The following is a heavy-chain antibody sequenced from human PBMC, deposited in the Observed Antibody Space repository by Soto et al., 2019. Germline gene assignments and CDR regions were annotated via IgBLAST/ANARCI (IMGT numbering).Heavy chain of an antibody. D-gene: IGHD1-1*01. V-gene: IGHV4-39*01. J-gene: IGHJ4*02. CDR1: GGSSSSPSYY. Sequence: PSETLSLTCSVSGGSSSSPSYYWGWIRQPPGKGLEWIGRIYYSANTYYNPSLKSRVTIFVDTSRNQFSLKVNSVTAADKAVYFWAGRPSITTFRRDYWGQGTLVTVSS. CDR2: IYYSANT. CDR3: AGRPSITTFRRDY.